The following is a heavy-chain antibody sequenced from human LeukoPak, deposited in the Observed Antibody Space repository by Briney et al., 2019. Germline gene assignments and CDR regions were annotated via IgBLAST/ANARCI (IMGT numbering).Heavy chain of an antibody. J-gene: IGHJ3*02. CDR1: GGSISSSSYY. Sequence: KPSETPSPTRTVPGGSISSSSYYWGWIRQPPRKGLEWIGSIYYSGSTYYNPSLKSRVTISVDTSKNQFSLKLSSVTAADTAVYYCARLSSWYAGGDAFDIWGQGTMVTVSS. CDR2: IYYSGST. D-gene: IGHD6-13*01. CDR3: ARLSSWYAGGDAFDI. V-gene: IGHV4-39*01.